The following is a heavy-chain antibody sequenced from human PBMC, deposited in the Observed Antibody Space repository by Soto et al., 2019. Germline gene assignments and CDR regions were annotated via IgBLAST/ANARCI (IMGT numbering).Heavy chain of an antibody. V-gene: IGHV4-34*01. J-gene: IGHJ3*02. CDR1: GGSFSRYY. D-gene: IGHD2-21*02. Sequence: SETLSLTCAVYGGSFSRYYWSWIRQPPGKGLEWIGEINHSGSTNYNPSLKSRVTISVDTSKNQFSLKLSSVTAADTAVYYCARHLAYCGGDCSLAAFDIWGQGTMVTVSS. CDR3: ARHLAYCGGDCSLAAFDI. CDR2: INHSGST.